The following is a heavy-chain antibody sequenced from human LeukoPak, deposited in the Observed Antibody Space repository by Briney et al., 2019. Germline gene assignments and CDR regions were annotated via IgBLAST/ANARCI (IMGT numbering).Heavy chain of an antibody. Sequence: PSETLSLTCTVSGGSISSYYWSWIWQPPRQGLEWIGYIYFSGSTNNNPSLTSRVTISVDTSKNQFSLKLSSVTAADTAVYYCARPMLYSSDAFYIWGPGTMLTVSS. V-gene: IGHV4-59*08. CDR3: ARPMLYSSDAFYI. CDR1: GGSISSYY. J-gene: IGHJ3*02. D-gene: IGHD6-13*01. CDR2: IYFSGST.